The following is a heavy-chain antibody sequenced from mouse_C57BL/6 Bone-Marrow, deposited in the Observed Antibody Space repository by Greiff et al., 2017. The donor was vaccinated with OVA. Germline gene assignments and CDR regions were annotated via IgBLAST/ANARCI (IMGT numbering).Heavy chain of an antibody. D-gene: IGHD3-2*02. CDR1: GYTFTSYW. J-gene: IGHJ3*01. CDR3: ARSPNSSGTWGFAY. CDR2: IDPSDSET. V-gene: IGHV1-52*01. Sequence: QVQLQQPGAELVGPGSSVKLSCKASGYTFTSYWMHWVKQRPIQGLEWIGNIDPSDSETHYNQKFKDKATLTVDKSSSTAYMQLSSLTSEDSAVYYCARSPNSSGTWGFAYWGQGTLVTVSA.